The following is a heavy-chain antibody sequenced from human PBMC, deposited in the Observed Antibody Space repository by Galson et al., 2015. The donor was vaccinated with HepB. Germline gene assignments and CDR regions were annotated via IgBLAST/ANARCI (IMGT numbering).Heavy chain of an antibody. CDR2: IKQDGSEK. V-gene: IGHV3-7*03. Sequence: SLRLSCAASGFTFSSYWMSWVRQAPGKGLEWVANIKQDGSEKYYVDSVKGRFTISRDNAKNSLYLQMNSLRAEDTAVYYCARERQYYYDSTGRRSYYYMDVWGKGTTVTVSS. CDR1: GFTFSSYW. CDR3: ARERQYYYDSTGRRSYYYMDV. J-gene: IGHJ6*03. D-gene: IGHD3-22*01.